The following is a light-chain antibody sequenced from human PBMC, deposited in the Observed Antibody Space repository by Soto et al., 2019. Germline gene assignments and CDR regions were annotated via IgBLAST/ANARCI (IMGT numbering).Light chain of an antibody. CDR3: MQALQTPLT. J-gene: IGKJ4*01. Sequence: DIVMTQSPLSLPVTPGEPASISCRSSQSLLHSNGYNYLDWYLQKPGQSPQLLIYLGSNRASGVPDRFSGSGSGTDFTLKISRVEAEDVGVYYGMQALQTPLTVGGGTTVEIK. CDR1: QSLLHSNGYNY. CDR2: LGS. V-gene: IGKV2-28*01.